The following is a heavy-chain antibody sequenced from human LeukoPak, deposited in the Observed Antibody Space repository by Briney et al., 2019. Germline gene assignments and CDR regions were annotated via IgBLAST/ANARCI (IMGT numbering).Heavy chain of an antibody. Sequence: GGSLRLSCAASGFTFSSYAMHWVRQAPGKGLEWVAVISYDGSNKYYADSVKGRFTISRDNSKNTLYLQMNSLRAEDTAVYYCARVVTNYYYYGMDVWGQGTTVTVSS. J-gene: IGHJ6*02. V-gene: IGHV3-30-3*01. D-gene: IGHD4-23*01. CDR3: ARVVTNYYYYGMDV. CDR2: ISYDGSNK. CDR1: GFTFSSYA.